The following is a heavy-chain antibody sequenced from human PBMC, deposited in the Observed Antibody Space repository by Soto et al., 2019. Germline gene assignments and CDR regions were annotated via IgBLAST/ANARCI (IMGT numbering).Heavy chain of an antibody. D-gene: IGHD1-26*01. CDR1: GFTFTNYG. CDR2: TWYDGSNR. V-gene: IGHV3-33*01. J-gene: IGHJ4*02. Sequence: GGSLRLSCAASGFTFTNYGMHWVRQAPGKGLEWVAVTWYDGSNRFYADSVKGRFTISKDNSQNMLYLQMHSLRPEDTAVYYCTRDPYGGSRYYFDSWGQGTLVTVSS. CDR3: TRDPYGGSRYYFDS.